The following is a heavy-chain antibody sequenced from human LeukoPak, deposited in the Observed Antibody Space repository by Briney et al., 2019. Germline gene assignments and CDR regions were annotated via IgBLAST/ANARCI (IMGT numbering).Heavy chain of an antibody. D-gene: IGHD4-23*01. CDR1: GFTFSSYE. CDR3: ARDTLEYSNSPDALDI. CDR2: IGSSGSTV. V-gene: IGHV3-48*03. Sequence: GGSLRLSCAASGFTFSSYEMNWVRQAPGKGLEWVSYIGSSGSTVYYADSVKGRFTISRDDAKNSLYMQMESLRDEDTAIYYCARDTLEYSNSPDALDIWGQGTMVTVSS. J-gene: IGHJ3*02.